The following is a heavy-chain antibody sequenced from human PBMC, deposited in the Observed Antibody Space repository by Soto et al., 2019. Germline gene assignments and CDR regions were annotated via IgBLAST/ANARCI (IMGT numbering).Heavy chain of an antibody. J-gene: IGHJ5*02. CDR1: GGSFSGYY. CDR2: INHSGST. D-gene: IGHD4-4*01. Sequence: SETLSLTCAVYGGSFSGYYWSWIRQPPGKGLEWIGEINHSGSTNYNPSLKSRVTISVDTSKNQFSLKLSSVTAADTAVYYCARKVYSNYRVDPWGQGTLVTVSS. CDR3: ARKVYSNYRVDP. V-gene: IGHV4-34*01.